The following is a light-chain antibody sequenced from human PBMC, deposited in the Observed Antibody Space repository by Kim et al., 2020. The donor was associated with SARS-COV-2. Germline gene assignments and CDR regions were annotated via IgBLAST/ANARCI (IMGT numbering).Light chain of an antibody. Sequence: LTISCTGSSSNIGAGYDVNWYQQLPGTAPKLLIYGNNNRPSGVPDRFSGSKSGTSASLAITGLQAEDEADYYCQSYDSSLSGGVFGTGTKVTVL. J-gene: IGLJ1*01. CDR1: SSNIGAGYD. V-gene: IGLV1-40*01. CDR2: GNN. CDR3: QSYDSSLSGGV.